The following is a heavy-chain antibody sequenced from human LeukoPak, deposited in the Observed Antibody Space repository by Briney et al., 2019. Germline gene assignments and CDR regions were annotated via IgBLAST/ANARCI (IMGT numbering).Heavy chain of an antibody. CDR3: ATDRGTMVRGVLFDY. J-gene: IGHJ4*02. V-gene: IGHV1-24*01. D-gene: IGHD3-10*01. CDR1: GYTHTELS. Sequence: ASVKVSCKVSGYTHTELSMHWVRQVPGKGLEWMGGFDPEDGETIYAQKFQGRVTMTEDTSTDTAYMELSSLRSEDTAVYYCATDRGTMVRGVLFDYWGQGTLVTISS. CDR2: FDPEDGET.